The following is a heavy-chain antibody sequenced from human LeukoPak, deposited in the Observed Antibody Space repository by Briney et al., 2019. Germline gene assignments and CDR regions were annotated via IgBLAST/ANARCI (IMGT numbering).Heavy chain of an antibody. J-gene: IGHJ4*02. CDR1: GIIFRSYA. D-gene: IGHD5-12*01. CDR3: AKASGYDFDY. CDR2: INGDGSST. V-gene: IGHV3-23*01. Sequence: GGSLRLSCAASGIIFRSYAMSWVRQARGKGLEWVSAINGDGSSTYYADSVKGRFTISRDNSNNTLFLQMNSLRVEDTAVYYCAKASGYDFDYWGQGTLVTVSS.